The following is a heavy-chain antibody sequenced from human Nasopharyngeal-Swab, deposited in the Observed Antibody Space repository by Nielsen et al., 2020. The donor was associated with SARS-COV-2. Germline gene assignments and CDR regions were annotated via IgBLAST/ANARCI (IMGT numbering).Heavy chain of an antibody. CDR2: IYYSGST. V-gene: IGHV4-30-4*01. CDR3: ARAVVWVGAAPSAVWGYFDY. Sequence: WIRQPPGKGLEWIGYIYYSGSTYYNPSLKSRVTISVDTSKNQFSLKLSSVTAADTAVYYCARAVVWVGAAPSAVWGYFDYWGQGILVTVSS. J-gene: IGHJ4*02. D-gene: IGHD2-15*01.